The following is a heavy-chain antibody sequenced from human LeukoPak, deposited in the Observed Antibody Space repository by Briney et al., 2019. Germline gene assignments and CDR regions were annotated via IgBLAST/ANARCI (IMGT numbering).Heavy chain of an antibody. CDR2: IYSGGTT. CDR1: GFSVSSNY. CDR3: ARGPYCSSTSCYIRTGELYYFDY. D-gene: IGHD2-2*01. Sequence: AGGSLRLSCAASGFSVSSNYMSWVRQAPGKGLEWVSVIYSGGTTYYADSVKGRFTISRDNSKNTLFLQMNSLRAEDTAVYYCARGPYCSSTSCYIRTGELYYFDYWGQGTLVTVSS. V-gene: IGHV3-53*01. J-gene: IGHJ4*02.